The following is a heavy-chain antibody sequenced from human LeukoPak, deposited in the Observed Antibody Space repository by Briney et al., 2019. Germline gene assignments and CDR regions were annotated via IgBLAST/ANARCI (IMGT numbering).Heavy chain of an antibody. CDR3: ARVFTISSGWYRSFDY. V-gene: IGHV1-18*01. CDR1: DYTFTSYG. Sequence: GASVKVSCKASDYTFTSYGITWVQQAPGQGLEWMGWISTYNGNTNYAQKFQGRVTMATDTSTSTAYMELRSLRSDDTAVYYCARVFTISSGWYRSFDYWGQGTLVTVSS. CDR2: ISTYNGNT. J-gene: IGHJ4*02. D-gene: IGHD6-19*01.